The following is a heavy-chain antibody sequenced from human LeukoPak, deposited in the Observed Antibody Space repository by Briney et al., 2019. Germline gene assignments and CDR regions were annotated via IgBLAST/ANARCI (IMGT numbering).Heavy chain of an antibody. CDR2: ISGSGGST. CDR3: AKDRADGIPAYYFDY. CDR1: GFTFSSYA. D-gene: IGHD2-21*01. V-gene: IGHV3-23*01. J-gene: IGHJ4*02. Sequence: GGSLTLPCAASGFTFSSYAMSWVRQAPGKGLEWVSAISGSGGSTYYADSVKGRFTISRDNSKNTLYLQMNSLRAEDTAVYYCAKDRADGIPAYYFDYWGQGTLVTVSS.